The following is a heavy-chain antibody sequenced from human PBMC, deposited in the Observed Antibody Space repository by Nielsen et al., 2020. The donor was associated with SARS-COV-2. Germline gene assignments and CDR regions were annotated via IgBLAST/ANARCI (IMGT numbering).Heavy chain of an antibody. Sequence: LRLSCTVSGGSISSGGYYWSWIRQHPGKGLEWIGYIHYSGSTYYNPSLKSRVTISVDTSKNQFSLKLSSVTAADTAVYYCARDTHTGYSSGWHFDYWGQGTLVTVSS. D-gene: IGHD6-19*01. J-gene: IGHJ4*02. CDR2: IHYSGST. CDR3: ARDTHTGYSSGWHFDY. CDR1: GGSISSGGYY. V-gene: IGHV4-31*03.